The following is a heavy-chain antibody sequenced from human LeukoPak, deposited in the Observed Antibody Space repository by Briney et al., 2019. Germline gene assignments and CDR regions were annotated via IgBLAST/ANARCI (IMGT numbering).Heavy chain of an antibody. D-gene: IGHD2-15*01. CDR1: GFTFSSYW. J-gene: IGHJ4*02. Sequence: GGSLRLSCAASGFTFSSYWMSWVRQAPGKGLEWVANIKQDGSEKYYVDSAKGRFTISRDNAKNSLYLQMNSLRAEDTAVYYCARDSGKRYCSGGSCYSDDWGQGTLVTVSS. CDR2: IKQDGSEK. CDR3: ARDSGKRYCSGGSCYSDD. V-gene: IGHV3-7*01.